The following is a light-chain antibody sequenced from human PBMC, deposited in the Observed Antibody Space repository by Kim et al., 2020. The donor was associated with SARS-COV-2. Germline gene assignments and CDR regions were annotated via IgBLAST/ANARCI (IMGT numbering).Light chain of an antibody. CDR3: QAWDSSIFYV. J-gene: IGLJ1*01. V-gene: IGLV3-1*01. Sequence: VSPGQTASITCSGDKVGDKYACWYQQKPGQSPVLVIYQDSKRPSGIPERFSGSNSGNTATLTISGTQAMDEADYYCQAWDSSIFYVFGTGTKVTVL. CDR2: QDS. CDR1: KVGDKY.